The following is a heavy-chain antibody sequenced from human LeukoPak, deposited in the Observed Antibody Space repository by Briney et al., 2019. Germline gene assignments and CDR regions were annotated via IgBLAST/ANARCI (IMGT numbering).Heavy chain of an antibody. V-gene: IGHV5-10-1*01. CDR3: ARGDSSGWSD. CDR2: IDPSDSYT. J-gene: IGHJ4*02. Sequence: GESLKISCKGSGYSFPTYWISWVRQMPGKGLEWMGRIDPSDSYTNYSPSFQGHVTISADKSISTAYLQWSSLKASDTAMYYCARGDSSGWSDWGQGTLVTVSS. D-gene: IGHD6-19*01. CDR1: GYSFPTYW.